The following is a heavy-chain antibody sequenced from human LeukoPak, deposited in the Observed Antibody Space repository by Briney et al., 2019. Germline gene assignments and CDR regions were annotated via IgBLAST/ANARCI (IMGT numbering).Heavy chain of an antibody. CDR3: ARVPPATPESLAFDI. V-gene: IGHV4-30-4*01. D-gene: IGHD6-25*01. CDR1: GGSISSGDYY. CDR2: IYYSGST. Sequence: SETLSLTCTVSGGSISSGDYYWSWIRQPPGKGLEWIGCIYYSGSTYYNPSLKSRVTISVDTSKNQFSLKLSSVTAADTAVYYCARVPPATPESLAFDIWGQGTMVTVSS. J-gene: IGHJ3*02.